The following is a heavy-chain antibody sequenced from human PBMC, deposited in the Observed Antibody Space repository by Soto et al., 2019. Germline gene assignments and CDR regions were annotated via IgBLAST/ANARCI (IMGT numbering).Heavy chain of an antibody. D-gene: IGHD2-2*02. CDR2: IYSSGST. V-gene: IGHV4-61*01. Sequence: XATLCLTCTGSGGSVSSYTNYWSWIRQPPGKRLEWIGFIYSSGSTNYNPSLKSRVTMSVDTSKNQFSLKLRSVIVADTAVYHCARFVRSCSGTTCYTRADVWGQGTTVTGSS. CDR3: ARFVRSCSGTTCYTRADV. J-gene: IGHJ6*02. CDR1: GGSVSSYTNY.